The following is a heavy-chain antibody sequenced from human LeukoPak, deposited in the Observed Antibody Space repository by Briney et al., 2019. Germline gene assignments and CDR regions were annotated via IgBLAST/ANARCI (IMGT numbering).Heavy chain of an antibody. CDR2: ISSSGSTI. V-gene: IGHV3-11*01. CDR3: AREAPQPGVVPAAYYFDY. D-gene: IGHD2-2*01. CDR1: GFTFSDYY. J-gene: IGHJ4*02. Sequence: GGSLRLSCAASGFTFSDYYMSWIRQAPGKGLEWVSYISSSGSTIYYADSVKGRFTISRDNAKNSLYLQMNSLRAEDTAVYYCAREAPQPGVVPAAYYFDYWGQGTLVTVSS.